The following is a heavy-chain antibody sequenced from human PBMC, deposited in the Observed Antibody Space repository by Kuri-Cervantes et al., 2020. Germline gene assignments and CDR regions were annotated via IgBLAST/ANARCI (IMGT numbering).Heavy chain of an antibody. J-gene: IGHJ4*02. CDR2: ISAYNGNT. CDR1: GYTFTSYG. CDR3: AREIPEQWLES. V-gene: IGHV1-18*01. Sequence: ASVKVSCKASGYTFTSYGISWVRQAPGQGLEWMGWISAYNGNTNYAQKLQGRVTITADESTSTAYMELSSLRSEDTAVYYCAREIPEQWLESWGQGTLVTVSS. D-gene: IGHD6-19*01.